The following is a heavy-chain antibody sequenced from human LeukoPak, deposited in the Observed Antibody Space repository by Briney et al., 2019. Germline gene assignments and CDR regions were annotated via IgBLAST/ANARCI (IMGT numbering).Heavy chain of an antibody. D-gene: IGHD3-22*01. J-gene: IGHJ4*02. CDR3: ASDLRYYYDSGGYYDY. CDR1: GFTVSSNY. CDR2: IYSGGST. V-gene: IGHV3-66*02. Sequence: GSLRLSCAASGFTVSSNYMSWVRQAPGKGLEWVSVIYSGGSTYYADSVKGRFTISRDNSKNTLYLQMNSLRAEDTAVYYCASDLRYYYDSGGYYDYWGQGTLVTVSS.